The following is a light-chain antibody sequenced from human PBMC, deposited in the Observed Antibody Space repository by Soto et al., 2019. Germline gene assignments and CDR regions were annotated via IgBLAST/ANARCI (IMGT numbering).Light chain of an antibody. CDR2: DAS. V-gene: IGKV3-11*01. J-gene: IGKJ3*01. CDR1: QSISNY. Sequence: EIVLTQSPATLSLSPGESATLSCRASQSISNYLGWYQQKPGQSPRLLIYDASNRATDIPARFSGSGSGTDFTLTISSLEPEDFAVYYCQQRSSWPFTFGPGTKVDIK. CDR3: QQRSSWPFT.